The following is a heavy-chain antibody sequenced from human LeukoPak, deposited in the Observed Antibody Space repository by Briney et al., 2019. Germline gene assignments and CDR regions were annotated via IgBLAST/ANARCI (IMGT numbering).Heavy chain of an antibody. D-gene: IGHD2-15*01. Sequence: PSETLSLTCTVSGGSVSSGSYYWGWIRQPPGKGLEWIGYIYYSGSTNYNPSLKSRVTISVDTSKNQFSLKLSSVTAADTAVYYCAREPCSGGSCYGFDYWGQGTLVTVSS. CDR1: GGSVSSGSYY. CDR3: AREPCSGGSCYGFDY. V-gene: IGHV4-61*01. CDR2: IYYSGST. J-gene: IGHJ4*02.